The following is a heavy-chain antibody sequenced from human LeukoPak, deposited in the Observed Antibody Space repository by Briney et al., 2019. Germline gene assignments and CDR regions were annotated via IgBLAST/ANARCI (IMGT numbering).Heavy chain of an antibody. CDR2: INHSGST. CDR1: GGSFSGYY. CDR3: ARGRYSGYDYSLPN. V-gene: IGHV4-34*01. Sequence: SETLSLTCAVYGGSFSGYYWSWIRQPPGKGLEWIGEINHSGSTNYNPSLKSRVTMSVDTSKNQFSLKLSSVTAADTAVYYCARGRYSGYDYSLPNWGQGTLVTVSS. D-gene: IGHD5-12*01. J-gene: IGHJ4*02.